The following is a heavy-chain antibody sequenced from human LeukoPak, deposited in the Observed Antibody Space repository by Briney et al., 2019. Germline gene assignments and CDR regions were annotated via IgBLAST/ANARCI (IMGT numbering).Heavy chain of an antibody. Sequence: PGGSLRLSCAASRFIYSSYWRNWVRQAPGRGLEWVANIKEDGSAKYYVDSVKGRFTISRDNAKNSLYLQMNSLRAEDTAVYYCVMDMDVWGQGTTVTVSS. V-gene: IGHV3-7*05. CDR1: RFIYSSYW. CDR2: IKEDGSAK. J-gene: IGHJ6*02. CDR3: VMDMDV.